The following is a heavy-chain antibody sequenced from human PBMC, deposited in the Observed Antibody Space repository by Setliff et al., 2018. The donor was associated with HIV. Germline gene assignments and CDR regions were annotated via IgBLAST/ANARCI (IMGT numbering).Heavy chain of an antibody. CDR1: GGTFSSYG. CDR2: ISPYNGHT. D-gene: IGHD4-17*01. J-gene: IGHJ4*02. Sequence: ASVKVSCKASGGTFSSYGISWVRQAPGQGLEWLGLISPYNGHTNFAQKFQGRVNMTTDTATSTAYMEVRSLRSDDTAVYYCARTDYGGNSGGNYFDYWGQGSLVTVS. CDR3: ARTDYGGNSGGNYFDY. V-gene: IGHV1-18*01.